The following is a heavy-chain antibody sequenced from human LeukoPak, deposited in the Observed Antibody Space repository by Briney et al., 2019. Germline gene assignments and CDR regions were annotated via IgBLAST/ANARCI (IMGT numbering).Heavy chain of an antibody. J-gene: IGHJ4*02. CDR1: GFTFSSNA. CDR2: ISGSGGST. Sequence: GGSLRLSCPAPGFTFSSNAMSWVRQAQGKGWEWVSAISGSGGSTYYADSVKGRFTISRDNSKNTLYLQMNSLRAEDTAVYYCARAWYYYDSSGYFTFDYWGQGTLVTVSS. V-gene: IGHV3-23*01. CDR3: ARAWYYYDSSGYFTFDY. D-gene: IGHD3-22*01.